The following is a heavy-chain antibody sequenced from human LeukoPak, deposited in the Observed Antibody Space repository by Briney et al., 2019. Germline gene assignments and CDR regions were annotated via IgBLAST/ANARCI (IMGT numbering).Heavy chain of an antibody. J-gene: IGHJ4*02. CDR2: ISSGRSTI. CDR3: ARGHGSYDY. V-gene: IGHV3-48*04. Sequence: GGSLRLSCAASGFTFSSYSMNWVRQAPGKGLEWVSYISSGRSTIYYADSVKGRFTISRDNAKNSLYLQMNSLRAEDTALYYCARGHGSYDYWGQGTLVTVSS. CDR1: GFTFSSYS.